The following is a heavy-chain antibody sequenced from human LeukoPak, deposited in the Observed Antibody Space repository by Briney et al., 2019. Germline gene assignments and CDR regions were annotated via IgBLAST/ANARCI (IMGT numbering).Heavy chain of an antibody. V-gene: IGHV4-39*01. Sequence: SETLSLTCTVSGGSISSSSYYWGWIRQPPGKGLKWIGSIYYSGSTYCNPSLKSRVTISVDTSKNQFSLKLSSVTAADTAVYYCARRAGLKLDYWGQGTLVTVSS. CDR3: ARRAGLKLDY. CDR1: GGSISSSSYY. D-gene: IGHD3/OR15-3a*01. CDR2: IYYSGST. J-gene: IGHJ4*02.